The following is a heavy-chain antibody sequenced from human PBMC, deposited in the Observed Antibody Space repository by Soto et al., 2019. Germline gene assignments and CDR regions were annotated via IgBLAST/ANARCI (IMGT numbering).Heavy chain of an antibody. CDR2: IIPIFGTA. D-gene: IGHD2-2*01. CDR1: GGTFSSYA. V-gene: IGHV1-69*06. CDR3: ARVRIVVVPAAIPYYGMDV. Sequence: SVKVSCKASGGTFSSYAISWVRQAPGQGLEWMGGIIPIFGTANYAQKFQGRVTITADKSTSTAYMELSSLRSEDTAVYYCARVRIVVVPAAIPYYGMDVWGQGTMVTV. J-gene: IGHJ6*02.